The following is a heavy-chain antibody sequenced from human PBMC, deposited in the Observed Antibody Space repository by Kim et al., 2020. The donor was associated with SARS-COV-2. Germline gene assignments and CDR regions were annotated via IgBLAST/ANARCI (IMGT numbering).Heavy chain of an antibody. D-gene: IGHD5-18*01. Sequence: SETLSLTCTVSGGSVSSGSYYWSWIRQPPGKGLEWIGYIYYSGSTNYNPSLKSRVTISVDTSKNQFSLKLSSVTAADTAVYYCARDLISGYGYWYFDLWGRGTLVTVSS. V-gene: IGHV4-61*01. CDR2: IYYSGST. CDR3: ARDLISGYGYWYFDL. CDR1: GGSVSSGSYY. J-gene: IGHJ2*01.